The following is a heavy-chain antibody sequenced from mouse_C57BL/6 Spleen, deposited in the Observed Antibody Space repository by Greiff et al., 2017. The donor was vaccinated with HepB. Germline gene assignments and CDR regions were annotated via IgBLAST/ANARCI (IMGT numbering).Heavy chain of an antibody. J-gene: IGHJ3*01. D-gene: IGHD2-4*01. CDR1: GFTFSSYG. CDR3: ARRTYDYDEIAY. CDR2: ISSGGSYT. Sequence: EVKVVESGGDLVKPGGSLKLSCAASGFTFSSYGMSWVRQTPDKRLEWVATISSGGSYTYYPDSVKGRFTISRDNAKNTLYLQMSSLKSEDTAMYYCARRTYDYDEIAYWGQGTLVTVSA. V-gene: IGHV5-6*02.